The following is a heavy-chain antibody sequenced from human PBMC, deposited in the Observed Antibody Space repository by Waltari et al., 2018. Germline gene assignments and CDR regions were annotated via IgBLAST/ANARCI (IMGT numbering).Heavy chain of an antibody. V-gene: IGHV3-21*01. Sequence: EVQLVESGGGLVKPGGSLRLSCAASGFTFSSYSMNWVRQAPGTGLEWVSSISSSSSYIYYADSVKGRFTISRDNAKNSLYLQMNSLRAEDTAVYYCARDADYYDSSGYADAFDIWGQGTMVTVSS. CDR2: ISSSSSYI. J-gene: IGHJ3*02. D-gene: IGHD3-22*01. CDR3: ARDADYYDSSGYADAFDI. CDR1: GFTFSSYS.